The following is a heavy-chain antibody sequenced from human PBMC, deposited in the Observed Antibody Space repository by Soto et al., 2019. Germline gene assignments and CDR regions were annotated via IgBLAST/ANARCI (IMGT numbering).Heavy chain of an antibody. J-gene: IGHJ3*02. CDR1: GDSIISGDYY. CDR3: ARDLGGHTSTTGTDAFDI. Sequence: QVHLQESGPGLVKPSQTLSLTCTVSGDSIISGDYYWSWIRQPPGKGPEWIACIYYNVGAYYSPSLQSRVTISVQTSKNQFSLRLDSVTAADTAVYYCARDLGGHTSTTGTDAFDIWGQGTLVTVSS. CDR2: IYYNVGA. V-gene: IGHV4-30-4*01. D-gene: IGHD3-16*01.